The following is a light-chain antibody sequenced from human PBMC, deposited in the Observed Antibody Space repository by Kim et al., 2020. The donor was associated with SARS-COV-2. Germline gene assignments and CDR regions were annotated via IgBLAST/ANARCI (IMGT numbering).Light chain of an antibody. V-gene: IGKV3-20*01. CDR2: GAS. CDR3: QQYGNSSWT. Sequence: SPGDRATLSYRASQSVSSFYLVWYQQKPGQAPRLLIYGASTRATGIPDRFSGSGSGTDFTLTISRLEPEDFAVYFCQQYGNSSWTFGQGTKVDIK. CDR1: QSVSSFY. J-gene: IGKJ1*01.